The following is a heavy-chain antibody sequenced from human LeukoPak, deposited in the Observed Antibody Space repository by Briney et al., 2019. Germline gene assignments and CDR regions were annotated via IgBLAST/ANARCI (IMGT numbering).Heavy chain of an antibody. Sequence: PSETLSLTCAVYGGSFSGYYWSWIRQPPGKGLEWIGEINHSGSTNYNPSLKSRVTISVDTSKNQFSLKLSSVTAADTAVYYCAKVSGRGSSSWYGFDYWGQGTLVTVSS. J-gene: IGHJ4*02. CDR2: INHSGST. CDR1: GGSFSGYY. V-gene: IGHV4-34*01. CDR3: AKVSGRGSSSWYGFDY. D-gene: IGHD6-13*01.